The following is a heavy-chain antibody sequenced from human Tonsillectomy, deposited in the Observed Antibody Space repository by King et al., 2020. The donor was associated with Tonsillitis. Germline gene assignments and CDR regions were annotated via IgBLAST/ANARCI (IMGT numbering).Heavy chain of an antibody. CDR2: IFYSGST. CDR1: GGSISSTDYS. V-gene: IGHV4-39*01. D-gene: IGHD3-10*01. Sequence: QLQESGPGLVKPSETLSLTCTVSGGSISSTDYSWGWIRQPPGKGLEWIGTIFYSGSTYYNPSLKSRVTISVDTSKNRFSLKLSSVTAADTAVYYCARRLLSGGHWYFDVWGRGTLVTVSS. J-gene: IGHJ2*01. CDR3: ARRLLSGGHWYFDV.